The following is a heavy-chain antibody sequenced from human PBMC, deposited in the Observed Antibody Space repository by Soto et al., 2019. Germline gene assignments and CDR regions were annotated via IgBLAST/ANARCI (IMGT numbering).Heavy chain of an antibody. J-gene: IGHJ3*02. V-gene: IGHV3-66*01. CDR3: ARAMVRGVIILGAFDI. CDR1: GFTVSSNY. D-gene: IGHD3-10*01. Sequence: EVQLVESGGGVVQPGGSLRLSCAASGFTVSSNYMSWVRQAPGKGLEGVSVNYSGGSTYYADSVKGRFTISRDNSMNTLYLKMNSLRAEETAVYYCARAMVRGVIILGAFDIWGQGTMVTVSS. CDR2: NYSGGST.